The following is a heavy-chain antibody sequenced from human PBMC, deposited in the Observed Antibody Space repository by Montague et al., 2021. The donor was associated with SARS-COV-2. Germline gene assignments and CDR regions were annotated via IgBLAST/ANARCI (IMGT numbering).Heavy chain of an antibody. CDR3: ARWYPKTVTLIGLGGKSANDY. CDR2: INHSGTT. V-gene: IGHV4-34*01. J-gene: IGHJ4*02. Sequence: SETLSLTCAVYGGSFSGYYWTWIRQSPGKGLEWIAEINHSGTTNYNFNPTLRIRVTISMDTSKSQFFLKLSSVTAADTGVYYCARWYPKTVTLIGLGGKSANDYWGQGTLVTVSS. D-gene: IGHD4-23*01. CDR1: GGSFSGYY.